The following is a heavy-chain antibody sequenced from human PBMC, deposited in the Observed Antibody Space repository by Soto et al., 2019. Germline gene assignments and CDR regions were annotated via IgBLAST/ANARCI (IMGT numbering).Heavy chain of an antibody. Sequence: QVQLQQWGAGLLKPSETLSLTCAVYGGSFSGYYWSWIRQPPGKGLEWIGEINHSGSTHYNPSLKSRVTISVDTSKNQFSLKLSSVTAADTAVYYCARGQSSLLLDCWGQGVLVTVSS. CDR3: ARGQSSLLLDC. CDR1: GGSFSGYY. V-gene: IGHV4-34*01. CDR2: INHSGST. J-gene: IGHJ4*02. D-gene: IGHD2-8*02.